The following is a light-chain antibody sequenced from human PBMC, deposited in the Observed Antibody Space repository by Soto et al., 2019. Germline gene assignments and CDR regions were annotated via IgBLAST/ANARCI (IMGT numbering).Light chain of an antibody. V-gene: IGKV3-11*01. CDR3: QQCSSWPLT. J-gene: IGKJ5*01. CDR1: QSVNNY. CDR2: DAS. Sequence: EIVLTQSPATLSLSPGERATLSYRASQSVNNYLAWYQKKPGQAPRLLIYDASNRATGIPARFSGSGSGTDFTLTISSLEPEDFAVYYCQQCSSWPLTFGQGTRLEIK.